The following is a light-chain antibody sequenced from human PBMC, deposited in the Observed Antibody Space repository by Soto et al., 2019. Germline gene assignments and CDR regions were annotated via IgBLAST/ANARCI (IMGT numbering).Light chain of an antibody. CDR1: SSDVGGYDH. J-gene: IGLJ3*02. CDR3: SSYTNKDTLL. CDR2: DVT. V-gene: IGLV2-14*03. Sequence: QSALTQPASVSGSPGQSITISCTGTSSDVGGYDHVSWYQQHPGKAPKLIIYDVTVRPSGIAPRFSGSKSNNTAPLAVYGLQPEDEDDYYCSSYTNKDTLLLGGGTKLTVL.